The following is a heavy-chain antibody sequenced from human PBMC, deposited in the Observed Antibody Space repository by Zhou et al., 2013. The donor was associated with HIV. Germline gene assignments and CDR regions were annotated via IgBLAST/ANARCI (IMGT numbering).Heavy chain of an antibody. CDR2: ITPLLGTT. CDR1: GGPFNSNI. J-gene: IGHJ6*03. V-gene: IGHV1-69*08. CDR3: ARDPAGGSGEQKYYYYYMDV. Sequence: QVQLVQSGAEVRKPGSSVKVSCKASGGPFNSNIINWVRQAPGQGLEWMGRITPLLGTTSYAQKFQGRVTITADKSTTTSYMDLSSLRSDDTAVYYCARDPAGGSGEQKYYYYYMDVWGKGTTVTVSS. D-gene: IGHD3-10*01.